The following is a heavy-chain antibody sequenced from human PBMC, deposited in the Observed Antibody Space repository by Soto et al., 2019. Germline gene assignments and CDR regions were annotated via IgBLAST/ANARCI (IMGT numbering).Heavy chain of an antibody. V-gene: IGHV3-33*01. CDR3: ARQAARYYYYGMDV. D-gene: IGHD6-6*01. CDR2: IWYDGSNK. J-gene: IGHJ6*02. Sequence: GGSLRLSCAASGFTFSGYGMHWVRQAPGKGLEWVAVIWYDGSNKYYVDSVKGRFTISRDNAKNSLYLQMNSLRAEDTAVYYCARQAARYYYYGMDVWGQGTTVTVSS. CDR1: GFTFSGYG.